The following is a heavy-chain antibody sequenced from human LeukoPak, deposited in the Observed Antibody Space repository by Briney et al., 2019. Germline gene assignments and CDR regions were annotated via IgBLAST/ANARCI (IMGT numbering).Heavy chain of an antibody. V-gene: IGHV3-33*01. CDR3: ARDRGEMATIYYFDY. Sequence: GGSLRLSCAASGFPFSSYGMHWVRQAPGKGLEWVAVIWYDGSNKYYADSVKGRFTISRDNSKNTLYLQMNSLRAEDTAVYYCARDRGEMATIYYFDYWGQGTLVTVSS. D-gene: IGHD5-24*01. CDR2: IWYDGSNK. CDR1: GFPFSSYG. J-gene: IGHJ4*02.